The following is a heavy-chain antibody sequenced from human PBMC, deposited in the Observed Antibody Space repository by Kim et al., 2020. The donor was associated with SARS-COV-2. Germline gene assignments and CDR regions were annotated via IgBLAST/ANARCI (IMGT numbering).Heavy chain of an antibody. Sequence: GGSLRLSCAASGFTFSRYWMHWVRQAPGKGLVWVSHINTDGTNTNYADSVKGRFTVSRDNAMNALYLQMNSLRAEDTAVYYCIRGGWVDATAAATWGQGTLGTVSS. CDR3: IRGGWVDATAAAT. V-gene: IGHV3-74*01. CDR1: GFTFSRYW. CDR2: INTDGTNT. J-gene: IGHJ1*01. D-gene: IGHD6-13*01.